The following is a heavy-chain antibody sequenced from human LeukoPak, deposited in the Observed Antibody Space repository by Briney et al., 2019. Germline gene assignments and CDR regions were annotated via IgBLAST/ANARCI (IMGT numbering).Heavy chain of an antibody. CDR3: AREPPSVWSGYSTYFGY. CDR1: GFTFGSYS. V-gene: IGHV3-21*01. D-gene: IGHD3-3*01. Sequence: PGGSLRLSCAASGFTFGSYSMNWVRQAPGKGLEWVSSISSSSSYIYYADSVKGRFTISRDNAKNPLYLQMNSLRAEDTAVYYCAREPPSVWSGYSTYFGYWGQGTLVTVSS. CDR2: ISSSSSYI. J-gene: IGHJ4*02.